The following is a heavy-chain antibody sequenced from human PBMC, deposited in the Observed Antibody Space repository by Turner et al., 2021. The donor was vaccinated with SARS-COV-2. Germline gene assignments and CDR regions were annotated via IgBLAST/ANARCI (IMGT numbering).Heavy chain of an antibody. CDR3: AKGEGDYISH. D-gene: IGHD4-17*01. CDR2: ISYDGSNK. CDR1: GFTFSRYG. J-gene: IGHJ4*02. V-gene: IGHV3-30*18. Sequence: QVQLVESGGGVVQPGRSLSTSCAASGFTFSRYGMHWVRQAPGKGLEWVSVISYDGSNKYYADSVKGRFTISRDNSKNTLYLQMNSLRAEDTAVYYCAKGEGDYISHWGQGTLVTVSS.